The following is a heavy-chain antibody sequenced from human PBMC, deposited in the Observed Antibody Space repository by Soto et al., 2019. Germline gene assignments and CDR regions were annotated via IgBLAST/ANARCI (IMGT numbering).Heavy chain of an antibody. V-gene: IGHV3-15*07. CDR2: IKSKTDGGTT. CDR1: GFTFSNAW. D-gene: IGHD3-22*01. CDR3: TKDSYSTIIIVRFDY. J-gene: IGHJ4*01. Sequence: EVQLVESGGGLVKPGGSLRLSCAASGFTFSNAWINWVRQAPGKGLEWVGRIKSKTDGGTTDYAEPVKGRFAISIDDSNNMVYLQMNSLKIEDAAVYYCTKDSYSTIIIVRFDYWGHGTLVTVSP.